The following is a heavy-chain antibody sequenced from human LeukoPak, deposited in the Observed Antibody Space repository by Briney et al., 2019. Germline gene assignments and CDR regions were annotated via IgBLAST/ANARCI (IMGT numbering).Heavy chain of an antibody. CDR1: GYSFPSYW. D-gene: IGHD6-19*01. CDR2: IYPGDSDT. V-gene: IGHV5-51*01. Sequence: GESLKISCKGSGYSFPSYWIGWVRQMPGKGLEWMGIIYPGDSDTRYSPSFQGQVTISADKSISTAYLQWSSLKASDTAMYYCARLSRSSGWFGAEDYWGQGTLVTVSS. J-gene: IGHJ4*02. CDR3: ARLSRSSGWFGAEDY.